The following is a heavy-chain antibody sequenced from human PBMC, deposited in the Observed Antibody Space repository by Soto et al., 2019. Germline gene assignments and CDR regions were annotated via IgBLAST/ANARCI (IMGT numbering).Heavy chain of an antibody. Sequence: ASETLSLTCTVSGGSISSYYWSWIRQPPGKGLEWIGYIYYSGSTNYNPSLKSRVTISVDTSKNQFSLKLSSVTAADTAVYYCARNSAMYSSGWYYGMDVWGQGTTVTVSS. CDR3: ARNSAMYSSGWYYGMDV. J-gene: IGHJ6*02. CDR1: GGSISSYY. D-gene: IGHD6-19*01. V-gene: IGHV4-59*08. CDR2: IYYSGST.